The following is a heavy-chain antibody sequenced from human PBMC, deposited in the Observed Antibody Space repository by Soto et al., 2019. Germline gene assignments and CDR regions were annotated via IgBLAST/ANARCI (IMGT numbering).Heavy chain of an antibody. Sequence: PGGSLRLSCAASGFTFSSYAMSWVRQAPGKGLEWVSAISGSGGSTYYADSVKGRFTISRDNSKNTLYLQMNSLRAEDTAVYYCAKVITMIIVVIPPFDYWGQGTLVTDSS. J-gene: IGHJ4*02. D-gene: IGHD3-22*01. CDR1: GFTFSSYA. CDR2: ISGSGGST. CDR3: AKVITMIIVVIPPFDY. V-gene: IGHV3-23*01.